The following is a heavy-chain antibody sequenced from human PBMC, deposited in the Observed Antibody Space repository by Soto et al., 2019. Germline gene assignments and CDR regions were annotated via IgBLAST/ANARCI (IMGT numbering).Heavy chain of an antibody. CDR2: INPNSGGT. D-gene: IGHD3-22*01. J-gene: IGHJ3*02. V-gene: IGHV1-2*04. CDR3: ARDLLGSQYYDSSGYSPGAFDI. CDR1: GYTFTGYY. Sequence: ASVKVSCKASGYTFTGYYMHWVRQAPGQGLEWMGWINPNSGGTNYAQKFQCWVTMTRDTSISTAYMEPSRLRSDDTAVYYCARDLLGSQYYDSSGYSPGAFDIWGQGTMVTVSS.